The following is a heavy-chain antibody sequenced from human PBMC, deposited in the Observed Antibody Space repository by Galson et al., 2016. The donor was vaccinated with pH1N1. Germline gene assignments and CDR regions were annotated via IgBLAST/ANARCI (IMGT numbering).Heavy chain of an antibody. CDR3: VRELPDSVYFDS. D-gene: IGHD1-14*01. J-gene: IGHJ4*02. CDR1: TYTFSNFI. CDR2: VDPRNGHT. V-gene: IGHV1-46*03. Sequence: SVKVSCKASTYTFSNFIIHWVRQAPGQGLEWLGRVDPRNGHTHYSHKFQDRVAVTRDTSTRTVFMDLNSLKYEDTAVYFCVRELPDSVYFDSWGQGVRVTVSS.